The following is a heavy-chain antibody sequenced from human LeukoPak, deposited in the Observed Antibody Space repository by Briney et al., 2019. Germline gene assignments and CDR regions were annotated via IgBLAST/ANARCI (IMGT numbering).Heavy chain of an antibody. Sequence: GGSLRLSCAASGFTFSSYAMSWVRQAPGKGLEWVSAISGSGGSTYYADSVKGRFTISRDNSKNTLYLQMNSLRAEDAAVYYCAKLDGSSWTTYYYYGMDVWGQGTTVTVSS. D-gene: IGHD6-13*01. J-gene: IGHJ6*02. CDR2: ISGSGGST. V-gene: IGHV3-23*01. CDR1: GFTFSSYA. CDR3: AKLDGSSWTTYYYYGMDV.